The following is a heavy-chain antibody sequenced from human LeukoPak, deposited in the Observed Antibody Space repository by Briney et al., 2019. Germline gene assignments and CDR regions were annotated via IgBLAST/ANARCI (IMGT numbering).Heavy chain of an antibody. D-gene: IGHD1-26*01. CDR3: AKSLEYGGSYLYDMDV. Sequence: QPGGSLRLSCAASGFTFSRYAMSWVRQAPGKGLEWVSAISGSGGSTYYADSVKGRFTISRDNSKNTLYLQMNSLRGEDTAVYYCAKSLEYGGSYLYDMDVWGKGTTVTVPS. CDR2: ISGSGGST. V-gene: IGHV3-23*01. CDR1: GFTFSRYA. J-gene: IGHJ6*03.